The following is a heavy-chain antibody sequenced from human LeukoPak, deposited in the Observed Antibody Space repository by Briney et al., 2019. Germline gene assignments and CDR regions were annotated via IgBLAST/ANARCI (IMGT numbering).Heavy chain of an antibody. Sequence: GGSLRLSCAASGFTFSRYSMSWVRQAPGKGLEWVSSISISSNYIYYADSLKGRFTISRDNSKNTLYLQMNSLRAEDTAVYYCAKGLRLGELSLGYWGQGTLVTVSS. CDR3: AKGLRLGELSLGY. V-gene: IGHV3-21*01. CDR2: ISISSNYI. D-gene: IGHD3-16*02. J-gene: IGHJ4*02. CDR1: GFTFSRYS.